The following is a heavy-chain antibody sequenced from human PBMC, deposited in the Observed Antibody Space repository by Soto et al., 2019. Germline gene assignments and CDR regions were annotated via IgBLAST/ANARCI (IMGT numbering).Heavy chain of an antibody. CDR2: IYQSGST. CDR1: GYAISSGYY. CDR3: ARELIAAAGNNWFDS. D-gene: IGHD6-13*01. V-gene: IGHV4-38-2*01. Sequence: SETLSLTCAVSGYAISSGYYWGCIRQPPGKGLEWIGSIYQSGSTYYNLSLKSRVTISVDTSKNQFSLKVSSVTAADTAVYYCARELIAAAGNNWFDSWGQGILVTVSS. J-gene: IGHJ5*01.